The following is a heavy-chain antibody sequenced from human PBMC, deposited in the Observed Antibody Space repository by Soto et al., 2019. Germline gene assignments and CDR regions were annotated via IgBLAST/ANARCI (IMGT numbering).Heavy chain of an antibody. J-gene: IGHJ5*02. D-gene: IGHD4-17*01. V-gene: IGHV1-18*04. CDR2: ISAYNGNT. CDR1: GYTFTSYR. Sequence: ASVKVSSKASGYTFTSYRMTWVRQAPGQGLEWMGWISAYNGNTNYAQKLQGRVTMTTDTSTSTAYMVLRSLRSDDTAVYYCARDSPVRYGDPFSPWGQGTLVTVSS. CDR3: ARDSPVRYGDPFSP.